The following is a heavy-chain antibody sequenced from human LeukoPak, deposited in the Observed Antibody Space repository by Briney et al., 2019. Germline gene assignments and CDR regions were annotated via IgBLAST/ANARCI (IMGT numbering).Heavy chain of an antibody. V-gene: IGHV1-69*04. Sequence: SVKVSCKASGGTFSSYAISWVRQAPGQGLEWMGRIIPILGIANYAQKFQGIVTITADKSTSTAYMELSSLRSEDTAVYYCARADYYGYAFDIWGQGTMVTVSS. CDR1: GGTFSSYA. J-gene: IGHJ3*02. D-gene: IGHD3-10*01. CDR3: ARADYYGYAFDI. CDR2: IIPILGIA.